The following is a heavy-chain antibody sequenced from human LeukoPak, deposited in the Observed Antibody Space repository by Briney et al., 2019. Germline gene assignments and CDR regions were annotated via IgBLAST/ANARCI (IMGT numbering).Heavy chain of an antibody. CDR3: TRGSPDNYGDYEWFDP. V-gene: IGHV3-49*04. CDR1: GFTFGDYA. CDR2: IRNKAYGGTT. J-gene: IGHJ5*02. Sequence: GRSLRLSCTASGFTFGDYAMSWVRQAPGKGLEWVGFIRNKAYGGTTEYAASVKGRFTISRDDSKSIAYLQMNSLKTEDTAVYYCTRGSPDNYGDYEWFDPWGQGTLVTVSS. D-gene: IGHD4-17*01.